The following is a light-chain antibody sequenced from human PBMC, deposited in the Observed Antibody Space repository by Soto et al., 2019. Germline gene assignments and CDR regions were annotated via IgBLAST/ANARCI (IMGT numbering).Light chain of an antibody. J-gene: IGLJ2*01. V-gene: IGLV2-23*01. CDR1: SSEVGSDNL. CDR2: EGS. CDR3: CSYAGSSRLLL. Sequence: QSALTQPASVSGSPGQSITISCTGTSSEVGSDNLVSWYQQHPGKAPKLMIYEGSKRPSGVSNRFSGSKSGNTASLTISGLQAEDEADYYCCSYAGSSRLLLFGGGTKLTVL.